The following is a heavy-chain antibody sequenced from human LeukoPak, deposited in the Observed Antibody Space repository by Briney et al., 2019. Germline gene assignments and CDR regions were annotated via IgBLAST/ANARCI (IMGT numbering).Heavy chain of an antibody. Sequence: GGSLRLSCVASGFTFNSNAMIWVRQAPGKGLEWVANIKKDGSEKYYVDSVKGRFTISRDNAKTSLYLQMNSLRAEDTAVYYCARDLSGVTGYTYGRGIDYWGQGTLVTVSS. D-gene: IGHD5-18*01. CDR2: IKKDGSEK. J-gene: IGHJ4*02. CDR3: ARDLSGVTGYTYGRGIDY. V-gene: IGHV3-7*01. CDR1: GFTFNSNA.